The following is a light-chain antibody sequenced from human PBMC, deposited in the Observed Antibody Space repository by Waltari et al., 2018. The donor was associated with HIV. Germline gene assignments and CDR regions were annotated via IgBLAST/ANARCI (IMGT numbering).Light chain of an antibody. CDR2: DAS. V-gene: IGKV3-11*01. CDR1: QSISTY. Sequence: EIVLTQSPATLSLSPGERATLSCRASQSISTYLAWYQQKPGQAPRLLIYDASNRATGIPARFSGSGSGTDFTLTISSLEPEDFAVYYCQQRSGGGVTFGPGTKVDIK. CDR3: QQRSGGGVT. J-gene: IGKJ3*01.